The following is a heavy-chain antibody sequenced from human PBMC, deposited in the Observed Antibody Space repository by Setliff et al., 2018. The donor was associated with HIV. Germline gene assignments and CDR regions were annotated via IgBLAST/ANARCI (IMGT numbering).Heavy chain of an antibody. V-gene: IGHV4-61*02. Sequence: SETLSLTCTVSGGSISSSSYYWTWIRQPAGKGLEWIGRIYTTGSTNYNPSLKSRVTISVDTSKNQFSLKLSSVTAADTAVYYCASEAWTSYRSSSGYYYYYMDVWGKGTTVTVSS. D-gene: IGHD6-6*01. J-gene: IGHJ6*03. CDR1: GGSISSSSYY. CDR3: ASEAWTSYRSSSGYYYYYMDV. CDR2: IYTTGST.